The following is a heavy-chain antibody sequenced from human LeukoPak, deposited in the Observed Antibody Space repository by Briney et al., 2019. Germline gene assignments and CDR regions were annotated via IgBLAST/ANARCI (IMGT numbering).Heavy chain of an antibody. CDR2: IYGGGTT. V-gene: IGHV3-53*01. Sequence: TGGSLRLSCAASGFTFSSYAVSWVRQAPGKGLEWVAVIYGGGTTYYADSVKGRFTISRDNSKNTLYLQMNSLRAEDTAVYYCARDRRGYYGYGMDVWGQGTTVTVSS. D-gene: IGHD3-10*01. CDR3: ARDRRGYYGYGMDV. J-gene: IGHJ6*02. CDR1: GFTFSSYA.